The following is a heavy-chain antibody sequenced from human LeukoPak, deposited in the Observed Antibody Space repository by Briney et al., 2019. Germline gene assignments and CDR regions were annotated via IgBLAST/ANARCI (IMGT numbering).Heavy chain of an antibody. CDR2: IYYSGST. Sequence: SETLSLTCTVSGGSISGSSYYWGWIRQPPGKGLEWIGSIYYSGSTYYNPSLKSRVTISVDTSKNQFSLKLSSVTVADTAVYYCARLLPDLIYDYVWGSYRNDYWGQGTLVTVSS. CDR3: ARLLPDLIYDYVWGSYRNDY. V-gene: IGHV4-39*07. CDR1: GGSISGSSYY. J-gene: IGHJ4*02. D-gene: IGHD3-16*02.